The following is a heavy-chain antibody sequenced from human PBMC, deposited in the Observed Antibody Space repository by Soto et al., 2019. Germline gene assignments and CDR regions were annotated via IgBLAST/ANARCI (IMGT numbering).Heavy chain of an antibody. J-gene: IGHJ4*02. CDR2: IYPGDSDT. V-gene: IGHV5-51*01. CDR3: ARHEGYYDSSGYYYGLDY. Sequence: GESLKISCKGSGYSFTSYWIGWVRQMPGKGLEWMGIIYPGDSDTRYSPSFQGQVTISADKSISTAYLQWSSLKASDTAMYYCARHEGYYDSSGYYYGLDYWGQGTLVTAPQ. D-gene: IGHD3-22*01. CDR1: GYSFTSYW.